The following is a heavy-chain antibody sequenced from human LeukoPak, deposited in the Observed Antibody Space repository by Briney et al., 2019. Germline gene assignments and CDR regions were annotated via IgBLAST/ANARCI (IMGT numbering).Heavy chain of an antibody. CDR3: ARRLVGQTFDY. Sequence: TETLSLTCSVSGGSVSSNNYQWNWIRQPPGKGLEWIGYIYHSGSTNYNPSLKSRVTISVDTSKNQFSLKLSSVTAADTAVYYCARRLVGQTFDYWGQGTLVTVSS. J-gene: IGHJ4*02. CDR2: IYHSGST. V-gene: IGHV4-61*01. CDR1: GGSVSSNNYQ. D-gene: IGHD3-10*01.